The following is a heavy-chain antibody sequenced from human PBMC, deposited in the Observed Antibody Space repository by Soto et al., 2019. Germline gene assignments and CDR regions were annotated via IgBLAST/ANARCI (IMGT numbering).Heavy chain of an antibody. CDR3: ARQRYSSSWYNYSAGMDV. CDR2: IYYSGST. V-gene: IGHV4-39*01. Sequence: DTLSLSSAGAGASVRGSYWIPIRKPPGKGLEWIGSIYYSGSTYYNPSLKSRVTISVDTSKHQFSLKLRSVTAADTAVYYCARQRYSSSWYNYSAGMDVWGKGTTVTVTP. CDR1: GASVRGSY. D-gene: IGHD6-13*01. J-gene: IGHJ6*04.